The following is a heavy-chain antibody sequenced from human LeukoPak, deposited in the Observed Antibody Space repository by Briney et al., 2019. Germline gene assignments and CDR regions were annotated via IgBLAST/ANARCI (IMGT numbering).Heavy chain of an antibody. J-gene: IGHJ4*02. D-gene: IGHD4-17*01. CDR1: GFTFNDHA. V-gene: IGHV3-23*01. CDR2: ISGSGGST. CDR3: AKDHGDYVFDY. Sequence: TGGSLRLSCAGSGFTFNDHAMSWVRQAPGKGLEWVSGISGSGGSTYYADSVKGRFTISRDNSKNTLYLQMNSLRAEDTAVYYCAKDHGDYVFDYWGQGTLVTVSS.